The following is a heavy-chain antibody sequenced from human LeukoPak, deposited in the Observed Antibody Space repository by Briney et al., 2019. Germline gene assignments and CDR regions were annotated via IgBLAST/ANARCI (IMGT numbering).Heavy chain of an antibody. CDR3: ATGGYCSGGSCYSEFDS. CDR1: GFTFSTYG. Sequence: GGSLRLSCAASGFTFSTYGMHCVRQAPGKGLEWVAVIWYDGSNEYYADSVKGRFTISRDNSANTLYLQMNSLRAEDTAVYYCATGGYCSGGSCYSEFDSWSQGTLVTVSS. CDR2: IWYDGSNE. D-gene: IGHD2-15*01. J-gene: IGHJ4*02. V-gene: IGHV3-33*01.